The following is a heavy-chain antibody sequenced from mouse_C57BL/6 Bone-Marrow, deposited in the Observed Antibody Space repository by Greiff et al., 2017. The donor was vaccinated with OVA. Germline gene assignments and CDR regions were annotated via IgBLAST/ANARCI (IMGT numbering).Heavy chain of an antibody. CDR2: ISYDGSN. CDR1: GYSITSGYY. Sequence: EVQLQESGPGLVKPSQSLSLTCSVTGYSITSGYYWNWIRQFPGNKLEWMGYISYDGSNNYNPSLKNRISITRDTSKNQFFLKLNSVTTEDTATYYCARGGFVYYAMDYWGQGTSVTVSS. CDR3: ARGGFVYYAMDY. V-gene: IGHV3-6*01. J-gene: IGHJ4*01.